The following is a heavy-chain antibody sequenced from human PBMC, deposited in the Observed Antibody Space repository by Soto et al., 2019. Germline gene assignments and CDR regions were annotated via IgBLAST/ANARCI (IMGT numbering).Heavy chain of an antibody. J-gene: IGHJ4*02. Sequence: QIQLVQSGTEVRKPGASAKVSCKASGYTFTNNDVCWFRQTPGQGLEWMGWISPYSGKTNYARKFQGRVTMTTDTSTSTAYMEVRRLTSDDTAVYYCAREGLLLLPDYWGQGTLVTVSS. V-gene: IGHV1-18*01. CDR2: ISPYSGKT. D-gene: IGHD3-22*01. CDR3: AREGLLLLPDY. CDR1: GYTFTNND.